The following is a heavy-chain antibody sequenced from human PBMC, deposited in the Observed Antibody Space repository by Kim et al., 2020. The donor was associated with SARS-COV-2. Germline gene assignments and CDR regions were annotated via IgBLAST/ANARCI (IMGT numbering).Heavy chain of an antibody. Sequence: ASVKVSCKASGDTFAAYGISWVRQARGQGLQWMGGIGAYNGMSDYGQTFHDRITMTTDTSSSTAYLEVRSLRSDDTALYFCARGGRGDHFYNGMDVWGQGTAVSVSS. J-gene: IGHJ6*02. CDR1: GDTFAAYG. CDR2: IGAYNGMS. D-gene: IGHD3-16*01. V-gene: IGHV1-18*01. CDR3: ARGGRGDHFYNGMDV.